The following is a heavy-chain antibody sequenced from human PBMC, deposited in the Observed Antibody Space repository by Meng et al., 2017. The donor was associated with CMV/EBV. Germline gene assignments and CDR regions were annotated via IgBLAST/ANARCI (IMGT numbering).Heavy chain of an antibody. Sequence: ASVKVSCKASGYTFTGYYMHWVRQAPGQGLEWMGWINPNSGGTNYAQKFQGRVTITRDTSASTAYMELSSLRSEDMAVYYCARDRGYDFWSGSTDYWGQGTLVTVSS. J-gene: IGHJ4*02. CDR1: GYTFTGYY. V-gene: IGHV1-2*02. CDR2: INPNSGGT. D-gene: IGHD3-3*01. CDR3: ARDRGYDFWSGSTDY.